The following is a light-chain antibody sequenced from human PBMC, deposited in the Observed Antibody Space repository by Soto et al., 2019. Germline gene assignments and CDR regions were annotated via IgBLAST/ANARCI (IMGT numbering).Light chain of an antibody. Sequence: EIVLTQSPATLSTSPGERATLSCRASQSVRNNLAWYQQKPGQAPRLLIYGASTRATGIPARFSGSGSGTEFTLTISSLQSEDFAVYYCQHYNNWPPRYTFGQGTKVDIK. J-gene: IGKJ2*01. CDR2: GAS. CDR3: QHYNNWPPRYT. CDR1: QSVRNN. V-gene: IGKV3-15*01.